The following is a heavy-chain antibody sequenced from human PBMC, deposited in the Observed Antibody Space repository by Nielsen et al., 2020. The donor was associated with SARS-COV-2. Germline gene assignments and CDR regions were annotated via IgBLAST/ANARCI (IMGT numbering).Heavy chain of an antibody. Sequence: GGSLRLSCAASGFTFSSYGMHWVRQAPGKGLEWVAVISYDGSNKYYADSVKGRFTISRDNSKNTLYLQMNSLRAEDTAVYYCAKADNSSGWYFDYWGQGTLVTVSS. CDR3: AKADNSSGWYFDY. CDR1: GFTFSSYG. J-gene: IGHJ4*02. CDR2: ISYDGSNK. D-gene: IGHD6-19*01. V-gene: IGHV3-30*18.